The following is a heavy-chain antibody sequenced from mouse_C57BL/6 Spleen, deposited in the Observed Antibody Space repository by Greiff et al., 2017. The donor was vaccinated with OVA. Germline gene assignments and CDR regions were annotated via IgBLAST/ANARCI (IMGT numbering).Heavy chain of an antibody. CDR1: GYTFTSYW. V-gene: IGHV1-52*01. CDR2: IDPSDSET. CDR3: ARDRQYPYYFDD. D-gene: IGHD5-1-1*01. J-gene: IGHJ2*01. Sequence: VQLQQPGAELVRPGSSVKLSCKASGYTFTSYWMHWVKQRPIQGLEWIGNIDPSDSETHYNQKFKDKATLTVDKSSSTAYMQLSSLTSEDSAVYYCARDRQYPYYFDDWGQGTTLTVSS.